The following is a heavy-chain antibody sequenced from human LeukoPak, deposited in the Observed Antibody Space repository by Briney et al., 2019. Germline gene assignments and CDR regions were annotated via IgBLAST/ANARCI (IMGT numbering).Heavy chain of an antibody. D-gene: IGHD3-22*01. CDR1: GFTFSSYA. CDR2: ISYDGSNK. J-gene: IGHJ4*02. CDR3: ARVTNSSGYYPDY. V-gene: IGHV3-30*04. Sequence: GGSLRLSCAASGFTFSSYAMHWVRQAPGKGLEWVAVISYDGSNKYYADSVKGRFTIPRDNSKSTLYLQMNSLRAEDTAVYYCARVTNSSGYYPDYWGQGTLVTVSS.